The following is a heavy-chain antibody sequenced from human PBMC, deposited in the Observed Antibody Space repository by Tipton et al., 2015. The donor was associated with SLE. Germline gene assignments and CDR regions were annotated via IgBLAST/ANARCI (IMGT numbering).Heavy chain of an antibody. Sequence: TLSLTCTVSGGSISSGSYYWSWIRQPPGKGLEGIGSIYHSGSTYYNPALKSRVTISVDTSKNQFSLKLSSVTAADTAVYYCAREKYDSSAISRGAFDIWGQGTMVTVSS. CDR2: IYHSGST. V-gene: IGHV4-39*07. D-gene: IGHD3-22*01. J-gene: IGHJ3*02. CDR3: AREKYDSSAISRGAFDI. CDR1: GGSISSGSYY.